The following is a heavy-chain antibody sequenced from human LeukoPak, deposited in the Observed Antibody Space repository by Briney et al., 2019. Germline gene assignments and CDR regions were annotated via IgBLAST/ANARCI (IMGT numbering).Heavy chain of an antibody. CDR2: IYYSGST. J-gene: IGHJ4*02. V-gene: IGHV4-59*08. CDR3: ARSDIWGSYRFLDY. CDR1: GGSFSSYY. D-gene: IGHD3-16*02. Sequence: SETLSLTCTVSGGSFSSYYWSWIGQPPGKGLEWIGYIYYSGSTNYNPSLKSRVTISVDTSKNQFSLKLSSVTAADTAVYYCARSDIWGSYRFLDYWGQGALVTVSS.